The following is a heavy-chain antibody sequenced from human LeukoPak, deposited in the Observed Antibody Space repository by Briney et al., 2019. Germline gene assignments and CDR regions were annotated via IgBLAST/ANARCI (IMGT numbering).Heavy chain of an antibody. D-gene: IGHD6-19*01. CDR3: ARDYGGWYYFDY. V-gene: IGHV3-21*01. CDR2: ISSSSSYI. CDR1: GFTFSSYS. Sequence: GGSLRLSCAASGFTFSSYSMNWVRQASGKGLEWVSSISSSSSYIYYADSVKGRFTISRDNAKNSLYLQMNSLRAEDTAVYYCARDYGGWYYFDYWGQGTLVTVSS. J-gene: IGHJ4*02.